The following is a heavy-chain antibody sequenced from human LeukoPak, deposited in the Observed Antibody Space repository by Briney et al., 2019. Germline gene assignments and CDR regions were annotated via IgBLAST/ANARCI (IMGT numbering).Heavy chain of an antibody. Sequence: PGRSLRLSCAASGFTFSSYAMHWVRQAPGKGLEWVAVISYDGSNKYYADSVKGRFTISRDNSKNTLFLQMTSLRAEDTAVYYCARDVAPRPYYYMDVWGRGTTVTVSS. CDR3: ARDVAPRPYYYMDV. V-gene: IGHV3-30-3*01. CDR1: GFTFSSYA. J-gene: IGHJ6*03. CDR2: ISYDGSNK. D-gene: IGHD6-6*01.